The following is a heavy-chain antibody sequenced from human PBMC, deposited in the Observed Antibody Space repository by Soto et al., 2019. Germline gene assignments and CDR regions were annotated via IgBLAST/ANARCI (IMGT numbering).Heavy chain of an antibody. Sequence: GGSLRLSCAASGFTFSDYYMSWIRQDPGKGLEWVSYISSSGSTIYYADSVKGRFTISRDNAKNSLYLQMNSLRAEDTAVYSCARDHGYGDYYYYYMDVWGKGTTVTVSS. CDR1: GFTFSDYY. CDR3: ARDHGYGDYYYYYMDV. D-gene: IGHD4-17*01. J-gene: IGHJ6*03. CDR2: ISSSGSTI. V-gene: IGHV3-11*01.